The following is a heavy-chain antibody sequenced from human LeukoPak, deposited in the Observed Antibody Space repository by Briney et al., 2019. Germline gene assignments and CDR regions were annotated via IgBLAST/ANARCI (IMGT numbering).Heavy chain of an antibody. Sequence: GGSLRLSCAASGFTFSSYAMSWVRQAPGKGLEWVSAISGSGGSTYYADSVKGRFTISRDNSKNTLYLQMNSLRAEDTAVYYCAKLHPYSITMARGVIGYFDYWGQGTLVTVSS. V-gene: IGHV3-23*01. CDR2: ISGSGGST. CDR3: AKLHPYSITMARGVIGYFDY. CDR1: GFTFSSYA. D-gene: IGHD3-10*01. J-gene: IGHJ4*02.